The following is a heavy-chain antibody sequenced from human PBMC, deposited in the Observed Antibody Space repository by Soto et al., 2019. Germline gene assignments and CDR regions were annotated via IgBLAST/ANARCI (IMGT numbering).Heavy chain of an antibody. CDR2: INTVNGNT. CDR1: GYNFTIYA. V-gene: IGHV1-3*04. CDR3: ARTGSRLYNWFDP. J-gene: IGHJ5*02. Sequence: QVQLVQSGAEVKKPGASVNVSCKASGYNFTIYAMHWVRQAPGQRPEWMGWINTVNGNTKYSQKFQGRVTITRDTSATTAFMELRSLRSEDTAVYYCARTGSRLYNWFDPWGQGTLVTVSS. D-gene: IGHD6-13*01.